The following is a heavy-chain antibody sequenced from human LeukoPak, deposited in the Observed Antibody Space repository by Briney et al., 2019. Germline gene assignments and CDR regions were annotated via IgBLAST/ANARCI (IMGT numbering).Heavy chain of an antibody. D-gene: IGHD5-18*01. V-gene: IGHV1-3*01. Sequence: GASVKVSCKASGYTFTSCAMHWVRQAPGQRLEWMGWINAGNGNTNYAQKLQGRVTMTTDTSTSTAYMELRSLRSDDTAVYYCAGPYSYGRSYYYYGMDVWGQGTTVTVSS. CDR3: AGPYSYGRSYYYYGMDV. J-gene: IGHJ6*02. CDR2: INAGNGNT. CDR1: GYTFTSCA.